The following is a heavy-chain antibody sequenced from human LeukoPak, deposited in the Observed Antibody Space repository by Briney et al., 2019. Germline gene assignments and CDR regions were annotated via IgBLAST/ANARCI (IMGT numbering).Heavy chain of an antibody. CDR1: GYSISSSNW. CDR2: IYYSGSI. Sequence: PSDTLSLTCAVSGYSISSSNWWGWIRQPPGKGLEWIGYIYYSGSIYSNPSLRSRVTISVDTSKNQFSLKLSSVTAADTAVYYCARVKGYSYGCVDYWGQGTLVTVSS. CDR3: ARVKGYSYGCVDY. J-gene: IGHJ4*02. D-gene: IGHD5-18*01. V-gene: IGHV4-28*05.